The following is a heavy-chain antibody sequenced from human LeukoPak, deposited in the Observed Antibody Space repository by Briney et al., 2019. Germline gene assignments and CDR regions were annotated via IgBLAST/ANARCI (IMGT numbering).Heavy chain of an antibody. V-gene: IGHV4-38-2*02. J-gene: IGHJ4*02. CDR3: ARDLSKVSGAHSSPFDS. CDR2: ICHTGST. Sequence: SETLSLTCTVSGYSITSGYYWGWIRQPPGRGRQWIGTICHTGSTYYNPSLKSRVTISVDPSKNQFSLKLTSVTAADTAVYYCARDLSKVSGAHSSPFDSWGQGTLVTVSS. CDR1: GYSITSGYY. D-gene: IGHD7-27*01.